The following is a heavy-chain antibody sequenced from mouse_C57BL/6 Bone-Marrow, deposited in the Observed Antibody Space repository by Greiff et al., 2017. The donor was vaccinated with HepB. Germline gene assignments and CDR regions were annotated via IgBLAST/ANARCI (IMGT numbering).Heavy chain of an antibody. CDR2: IRSKSNNYAT. J-gene: IGHJ4*01. D-gene: IGHD2-3*01. CDR1: GFSFNTYA. V-gene: IGHV10-1*01. Sequence: EVKVEESGGGLVQPKGSLKLSCAASGFSFNTYAMNWVRQAPGKGLEWVARIRSKSNNYATYYADSVKDRFTISRDDSESMLYLQMNNLKTEDTAMYYCVRQGGYYDYAMDYWGQGTSVTVSS. CDR3: VRQGGYYDYAMDY.